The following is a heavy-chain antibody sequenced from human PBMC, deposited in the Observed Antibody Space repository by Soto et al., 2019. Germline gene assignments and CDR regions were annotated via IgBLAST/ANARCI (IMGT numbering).Heavy chain of an antibody. CDR1: GYSFTSYW. CDR2: IYPGDSDT. D-gene: IGHD3-22*01. V-gene: IGHV5-51*01. J-gene: IGHJ4*02. Sequence: PGESLKISCKGSGYSFTSYWIGWVRQMPGKGLEWMGIIYPGDSDTRYSPSFQGQVTISADKSISTAYLQWSSLKASDTAMYYCARLLYYYDSSGYSFDYWGQGTLVTVSS. CDR3: ARLLYYYDSSGYSFDY.